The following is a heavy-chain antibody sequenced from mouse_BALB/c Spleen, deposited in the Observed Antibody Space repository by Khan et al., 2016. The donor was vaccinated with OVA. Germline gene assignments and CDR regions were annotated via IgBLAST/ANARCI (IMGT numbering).Heavy chain of an antibody. V-gene: IGHV1-61*01. J-gene: IGHJ3*01. CDR3: ARREKYGYDPSWFAY. CDR2: IDPSDSET. CDR1: GYTFTSYW. Sequence: QVQLQQSGAELVRPGASVKLSCKASGYTFTSYWMNWVKQRPGQGLEWIGMIDPSDSETHYNQMFKDKATLNVDKSSSTAYMHLSSLTSEDSAVYDCARREKYGYDPSWFAYWGQGTLVTVSA. D-gene: IGHD2-2*01.